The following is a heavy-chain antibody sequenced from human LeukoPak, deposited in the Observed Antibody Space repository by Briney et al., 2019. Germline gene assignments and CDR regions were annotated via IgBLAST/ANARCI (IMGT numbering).Heavy chain of an antibody. Sequence: GGSLRLSCAASGFTFSSYWMSWVRQAPGKGLEWVANIKQDGSEKYYVDSVKGRFTISRDNAKNSLYLQMNSLRAEDTAVYYCARDQPSYYDFWSGYFQGNDYWGQGTLVTVSS. CDR1: GFTFSSYW. CDR3: ARDQPSYYDFWSGYFQGNDY. D-gene: IGHD3-3*01. CDR2: IKQDGSEK. V-gene: IGHV3-7*01. J-gene: IGHJ4*02.